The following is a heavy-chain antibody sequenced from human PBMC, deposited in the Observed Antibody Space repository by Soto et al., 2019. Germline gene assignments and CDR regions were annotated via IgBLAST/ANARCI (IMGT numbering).Heavy chain of an antibody. D-gene: IGHD3-22*01. CDR3: ARARVESGYPDDFQH. CDR1: GFTVSSNY. CDR2: IYSGGST. V-gene: IGHV3-53*01. J-gene: IGHJ1*01. Sequence: EVQLVESGGGLIQPGGSLRLSCAASGFTVSSNYMSWVRQAPGKGLEWVSVIYSGGSTYYADSVKGRFTISRDNSKNTLYLQMNSLRAEDTAVYYCARARVESGYPDDFQHWGQGTLVTVSS.